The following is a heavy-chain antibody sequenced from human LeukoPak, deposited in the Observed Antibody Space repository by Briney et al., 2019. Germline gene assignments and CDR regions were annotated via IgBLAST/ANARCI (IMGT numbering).Heavy chain of an antibody. Sequence: GGSLRLSCAASGFTFSSYSMNWVRQAPGKGLEWVSSISSSSSYIYYADPVKGRFTISRDNAKNSLYLQMNSLRAEDTAVYYCARDTNPYSRATAFDYWGQGTLVTVSS. D-gene: IGHD6-13*01. CDR2: ISSSSSYI. J-gene: IGHJ4*02. CDR3: ARDTNPYSRATAFDY. V-gene: IGHV3-21*01. CDR1: GFTFSSYS.